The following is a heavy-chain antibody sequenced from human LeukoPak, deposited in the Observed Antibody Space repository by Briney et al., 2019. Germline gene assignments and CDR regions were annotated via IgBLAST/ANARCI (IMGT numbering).Heavy chain of an antibody. CDR1: GFTFSSYW. CDR3: AKTWLNIAVAGEIDY. CDR2: INRDGSEK. D-gene: IGHD6-19*01. V-gene: IGHV3-7*01. J-gene: IGHJ4*02. Sequence: GGSLRLSCAVSGFTFSSYWMSWVRQAPGKGLEWVANINRDGSEKYYVDSVKGRFTISRDNSKNTLCLQMNSLRAEDTAVYYCAKTWLNIAVAGEIDYWGQGTLVTVSS.